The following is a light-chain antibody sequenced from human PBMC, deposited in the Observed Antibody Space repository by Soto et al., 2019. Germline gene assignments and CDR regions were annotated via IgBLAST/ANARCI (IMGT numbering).Light chain of an antibody. J-gene: IGKJ2*01. CDR2: AAS. CDR3: QQSYRPPYT. V-gene: IGKV1-39*01. Sequence: IQVTQSPSSLSASVGDTVTITCRASQRISTYLNWYQHKPGKAANLLIQAASSLLSGVPSRFSGSGSETDFTLTITSLRPEDFATYYCQQSYRPPYTFARGTKLEVK. CDR1: QRISTY.